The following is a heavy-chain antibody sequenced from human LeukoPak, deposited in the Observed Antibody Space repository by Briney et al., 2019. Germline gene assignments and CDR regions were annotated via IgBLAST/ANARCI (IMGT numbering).Heavy chain of an antibody. CDR3: ARGRSDYDYVWGSYRYPIDY. CDR1: GYTFTSYD. Sequence: ASVKVSCKASGYTFTSYDINWVRQATGQGLEWMGWMNPNSGNPGYAQKFQGRVTMTRNTSISTAYMELSSLRSEDTAVYYCARGRSDYDYVWGSYRYPIDYWGQGTLVTVSS. J-gene: IGHJ4*02. CDR2: MNPNSGNP. D-gene: IGHD3-16*02. V-gene: IGHV1-8*01.